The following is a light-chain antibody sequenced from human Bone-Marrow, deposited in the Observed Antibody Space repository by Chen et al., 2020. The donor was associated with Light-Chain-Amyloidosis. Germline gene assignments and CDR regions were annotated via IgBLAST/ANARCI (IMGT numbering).Light chain of an antibody. Sequence: SYELTQPPSVSVSPGQTASTTCSGDALPTKYAYWYQQKLGQAPVLVIHRDTERPSGISERFSGSSSGTTATLTISGVQAEDEADYHCQSADSSGTYEVIFGGGTKLTVL. CDR1: ALPTKY. J-gene: IGLJ2*01. CDR2: RDT. CDR3: QSADSSGTYEVI. V-gene: IGLV3-25*03.